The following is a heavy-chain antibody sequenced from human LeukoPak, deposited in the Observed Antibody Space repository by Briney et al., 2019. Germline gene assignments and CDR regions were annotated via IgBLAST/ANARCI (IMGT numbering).Heavy chain of an antibody. Sequence: GGSLRLSCAASGFTFSSYSMNWVRQVPGKGLEWVSSISSSSSYIYYADSVKGRFTISRDNAKNSLYLQMNSLRAEDTAVYYRARDLGQGPESNHYDYWGQGTLVTVSS. D-gene: IGHD1-14*01. CDR2: ISSSSSYI. CDR1: GFTFSSYS. CDR3: ARDLGQGPESNHYDY. V-gene: IGHV3-21*01. J-gene: IGHJ4*02.